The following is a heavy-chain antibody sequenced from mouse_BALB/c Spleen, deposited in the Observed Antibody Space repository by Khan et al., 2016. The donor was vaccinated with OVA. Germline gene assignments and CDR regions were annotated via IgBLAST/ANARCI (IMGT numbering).Heavy chain of an antibody. CDR1: GFSLSDYG. Sequence: VELVESGPGLVAPSQSLSITCTVSGFSLSDYGVSWIRQPPGKGLEWLGVIWGGGSTYYNSALKSRLSISKDNSKSQVFLKMNSLQTDDTDIYYCAKGLWSYYFALDYWGQGTSVTVSS. CDR3: AKGLWSYYFALDY. D-gene: IGHD1-1*02. V-gene: IGHV2-6-5*01. J-gene: IGHJ4*01. CDR2: IWGGGST.